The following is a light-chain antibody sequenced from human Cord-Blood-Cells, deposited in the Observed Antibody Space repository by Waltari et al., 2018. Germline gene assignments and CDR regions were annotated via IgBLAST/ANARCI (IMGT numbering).Light chain of an antibody. CDR1: QSISSY. V-gene: IGKV1-39*01. Sequence: DIQMTQSPSSLSASVGDRVTITCRASQSISSYLNWYQQKPGKAPKLLIYAASSLQSGVPSRFSGSGSGTDFTLTISSPQPEDFATYYCQQSYSTFFGQGTRLEIK. CDR3: QQSYSTF. J-gene: IGKJ5*01. CDR2: AAS.